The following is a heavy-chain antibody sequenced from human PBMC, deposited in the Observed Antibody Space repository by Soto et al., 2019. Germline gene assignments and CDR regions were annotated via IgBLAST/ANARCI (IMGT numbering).Heavy chain of an antibody. CDR2: VYYSGRT. CDR1: GDSISSDSYY. CDR3: ASQSSGYTYGGGFDY. Sequence: QLQLQESGPGLVKPSETLSLTCTVSGDSISSDSYYWGWIRQPPGKGLECIGSVYYSGRTYYNPSLERRVTISVDTSKSQFSLNLRSVTAADTAVYYCASQSSGYTYGGGFDYWGQGSLVTVSS. J-gene: IGHJ4*02. D-gene: IGHD5-18*01. V-gene: IGHV4-39*01.